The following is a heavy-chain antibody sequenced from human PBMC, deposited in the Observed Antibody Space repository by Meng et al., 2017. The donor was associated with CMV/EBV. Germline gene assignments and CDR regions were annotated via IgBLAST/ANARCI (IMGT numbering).Heavy chain of an antibody. Sequence: GSLRLSCTASGVTFSSYAWSWVRQAPGKGLEWVSTITGGAGSTYTADSVQGRFTISTDKSKNTLYLQMSSLRGEDTAIYFCAKSRGGYGSGSYYTFDSWGQGTLVTVSS. D-gene: IGHD3-10*01. CDR2: ITGGAGST. CDR1: GVTFSSYA. CDR3: AKSRGGYGSGSYYTFDS. V-gene: IGHV3-23*01. J-gene: IGHJ4*02.